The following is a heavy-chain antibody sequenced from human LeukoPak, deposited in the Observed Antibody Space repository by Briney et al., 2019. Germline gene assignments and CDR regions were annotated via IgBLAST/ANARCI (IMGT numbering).Heavy chain of an antibody. D-gene: IGHD7-27*01. Sequence: TGGSLRLSCAASGFTFSNYGMNWVRQAPGKGLEWISYISSSSSLIYYADSVKGRFTISRDNAKNSLYLQMNSLRDEDTAVYYCARVDKLGSWCFDLWGRGTLVTISS. J-gene: IGHJ2*01. CDR3: ARVDKLGSWCFDL. V-gene: IGHV3-48*02. CDR2: ISSSSSLI. CDR1: GFTFSNYG.